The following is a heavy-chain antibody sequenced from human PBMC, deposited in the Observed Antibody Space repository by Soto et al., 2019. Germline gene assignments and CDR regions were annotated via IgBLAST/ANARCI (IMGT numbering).Heavy chain of an antibody. CDR2: ISSSSSYI. CDR1: GFTFSSYS. CDR3: AREPRQQWDNYYYYYGMDV. V-gene: IGHV3-21*01. J-gene: IGHJ6*02. D-gene: IGHD6-19*01. Sequence: EVQLVESGGGLVKPGGSLRLSCAASGFTFSSYSMNWVRQAPGKGLEWVSSISSSSSYIYYADSVKGRFTISRENAKNLLYLEMNSLRAEDTAVYYCAREPRQQWDNYYYYYGMDVWGQGTTVTVSS.